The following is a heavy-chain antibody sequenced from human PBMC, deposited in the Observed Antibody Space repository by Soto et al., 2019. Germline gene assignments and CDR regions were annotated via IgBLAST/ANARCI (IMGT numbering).Heavy chain of an antibody. CDR3: AKDKIQLWLHYYYGMDV. CDR1: GFTFSSYG. Sequence: QVQLVESGGGVVQPGRSLRLSCAASGFTFSSYGMHWVRQAPGKGLEWVAVISYDGSNKYYADSVKGRFTISRDNSKNXXYLQMNSLRAEDTAVYYCAKDKIQLWLHYYYGMDVWGQGTTVTVSS. J-gene: IGHJ6*02. D-gene: IGHD5-18*01. CDR2: ISYDGSNK. V-gene: IGHV3-30*18.